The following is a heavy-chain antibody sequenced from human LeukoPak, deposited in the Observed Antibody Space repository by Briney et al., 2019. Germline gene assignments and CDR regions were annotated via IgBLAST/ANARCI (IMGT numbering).Heavy chain of an antibody. D-gene: IGHD3-10*01. Sequence: GGPLRLSCAASGFTFSSYSMNWVRQAPGKGLEWVSSISSSSSYIYYADSVKGRFTISRDNAKNSLYLQMNSLRAEDTAVYYCARDPFEGSGSYLNWFDPWGQGTLGHRLL. CDR3: ARDPFEGSGSYLNWFDP. CDR1: GFTFSSYS. J-gene: IGHJ5*02. V-gene: IGHV3-21*01. CDR2: ISSSSSYI.